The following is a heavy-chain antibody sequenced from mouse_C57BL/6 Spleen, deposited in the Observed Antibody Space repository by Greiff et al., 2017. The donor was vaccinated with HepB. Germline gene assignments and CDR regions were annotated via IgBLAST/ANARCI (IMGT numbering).Heavy chain of an antibody. CDR3: ASVYGNYEMDY. V-gene: IGHV1-50*01. CDR1: GYTFTSYW. D-gene: IGHD2-1*01. CDR2: IDPSDSYT. Sequence: VQLQQSGAELVKPGASVKLSCKASGYTFTSYWMQWVKQRPGQGLEWIGEIDPSDSYTNYNQKFKGKATLTVDTSSSTAYMQLSSLTSEDSAVYYCASVYGNYEMDYWGQGTAVTVSS. J-gene: IGHJ4*01.